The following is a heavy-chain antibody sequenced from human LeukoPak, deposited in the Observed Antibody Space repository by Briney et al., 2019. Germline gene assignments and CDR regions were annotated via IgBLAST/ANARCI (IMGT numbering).Heavy chain of an antibody. CDR2: IRYDGSNK. D-gene: IGHD4-17*01. V-gene: IGHV3-30*02. J-gene: IGHJ3*02. CDR1: GFTFSSYG. Sequence: PGGSLRLSCAASGFTFSSYGMHWVRQAPGKGLEWVAFIRYDGSNKYYADSVKGRFTISRDNSKNTLYLQMNSLRAEDTAVYYCAKDGTTVTTGAFDIWGQGTMVTVSS. CDR3: AKDGTTVTTGAFDI.